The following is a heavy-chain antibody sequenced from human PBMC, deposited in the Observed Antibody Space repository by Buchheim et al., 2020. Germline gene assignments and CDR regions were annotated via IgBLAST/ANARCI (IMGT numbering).Heavy chain of an antibody. J-gene: IGHJ4*02. Sequence: QVQLVESGGGVVQPGRSLRLSCAASGFTFSSYAMHWVRQAPGKGLEWVAVISYDGSNKYYADSEKGRFTISRDNSKNTLYLQMNSLRAEDTAVYYCASQYSSSWYGPMSYFDYWGQGTL. D-gene: IGHD6-13*01. CDR2: ISYDGSNK. CDR3: ASQYSSSWYGPMSYFDY. CDR1: GFTFSSYA. V-gene: IGHV3-30-3*01.